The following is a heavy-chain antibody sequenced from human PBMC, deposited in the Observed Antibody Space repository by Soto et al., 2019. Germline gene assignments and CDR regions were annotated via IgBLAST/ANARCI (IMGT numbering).Heavy chain of an antibody. CDR2: ISYDGARK. V-gene: IGHV3-30-3*01. CDR1: GFTFSIYA. CDR3: SRGDREDTAVVIGARPGEYGMDV. J-gene: IGHJ6*02. Sequence: QVQLVESGGGVVQPGRSLRLSCAASGFTFSIYAMHWVRQAPGKGLEWLAVISYDGARKAYTNSVEGRFTISRDTSKNTLYLQMNSLRVEDTAAYYCSRGDREDTAVVIGARPGEYGMDVWGQGTTVTVSS. D-gene: IGHD2-15*01.